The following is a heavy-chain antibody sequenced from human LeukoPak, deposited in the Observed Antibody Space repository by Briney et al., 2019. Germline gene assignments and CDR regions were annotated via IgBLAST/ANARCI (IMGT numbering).Heavy chain of an antibody. Sequence: ASETLSLTCAVYGGSFSGYYWSWIRQPPGKGLEWIGEINHSGSTNYNPSLKSRVTISVDTSKNQFSLNLTSVTAADTAVYYCARHPSGRMWLQQGGWFDPWGQGTLVTVSS. D-gene: IGHD5-24*01. CDR3: ARHPSGRMWLQQGGWFDP. J-gene: IGHJ5*02. CDR2: INHSGST. V-gene: IGHV4-34*01. CDR1: GGSFSGYY.